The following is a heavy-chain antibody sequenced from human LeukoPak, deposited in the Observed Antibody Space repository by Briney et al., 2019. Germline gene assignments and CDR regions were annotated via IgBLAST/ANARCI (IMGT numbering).Heavy chain of an antibody. J-gene: IGHJ4*02. CDR3: ARDGDVVVVAASEFDY. V-gene: IGHV3-7*01. CDR1: GFTFSSYW. Sequence: GGSLRLSCAASGFTFSSYWMSWVRQAPGKGLEWVANIKQDGSEKYYLDSVKGRFTISRDNAKNSLYLQMNSLRAEDTAVYYCARDGDVVVVAASEFDYWGQGTLVTVSS. CDR2: IKQDGSEK. D-gene: IGHD2-15*01.